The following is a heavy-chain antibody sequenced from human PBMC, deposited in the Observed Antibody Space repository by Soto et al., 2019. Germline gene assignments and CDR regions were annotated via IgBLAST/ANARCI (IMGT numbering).Heavy chain of an antibody. J-gene: IGHJ6*02. V-gene: IGHV4-39*01. CDR1: GGSISSSNYS. CDR3: TRNSTHLSGGD. D-gene: IGHD7-27*01. CDR2: IYYSGST. Sequence: SETLSLTCTVSGGSISSSNYSWAWIRPSPGKGLAWIASIYYSGSTYYNPSLKSRVAISADTCKKQFSLNLTSLTAADTAIYYCTRNSTHLSGGDGGQGTTVTVSS.